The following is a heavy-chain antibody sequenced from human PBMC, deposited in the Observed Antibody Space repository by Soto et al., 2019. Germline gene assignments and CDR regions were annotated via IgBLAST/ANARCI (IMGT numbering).Heavy chain of an antibody. D-gene: IGHD3-3*01. CDR2: INAGNGNT. V-gene: IGHV1-3*01. J-gene: IGHJ5*01. Sequence: ASVKVSCKASGYTFTSYAMHWVRQAPGQRLEWMGWINAGNGNTKYSQKFQGRVTITRDTSASTAYMELSSLRSEDTAVYYCARELMSHVFDFWSGYLNWFDSWGKGTLVTGSS. CDR3: ARELMSHVFDFWSGYLNWFDS. CDR1: GYTFTSYA.